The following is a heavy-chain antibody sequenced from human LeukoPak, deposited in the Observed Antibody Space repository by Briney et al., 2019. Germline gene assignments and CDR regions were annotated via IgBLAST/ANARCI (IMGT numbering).Heavy chain of an antibody. D-gene: IGHD2-21*02. CDR2: ISSSSSYI. Sequence: GGSLRLSCAASEFTFSRYSMNWVRQAPGKGLEWVSFISSSSSYIYYADSVKGRFTISRDNAKNSLSLQTNSLRAEDTAVYYCARRPYCGGDCYSVGAFDIWGQGTMVTVSS. CDR1: EFTFSRYS. V-gene: IGHV3-21*01. CDR3: ARRPYCGGDCYSVGAFDI. J-gene: IGHJ3*02.